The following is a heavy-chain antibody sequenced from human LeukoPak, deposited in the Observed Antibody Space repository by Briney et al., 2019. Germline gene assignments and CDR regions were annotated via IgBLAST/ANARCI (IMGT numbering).Heavy chain of an antibody. CDR2: IYYSGST. CDR3: ARVGCSSTSCYPGAFDI. CDR1: GGSISSYY. Sequence: SETLSLTCTVSGGSISSYYWSWIRQPPGKGLEWIGYIYYSGSTNYNPSLKSRVSISVDKSKNQFSLKLSSVTAADTAVYYCARVGCSSTSCYPGAFDIWGQGTMVTVSS. V-gene: IGHV4-59*12. J-gene: IGHJ3*02. D-gene: IGHD2-2*01.